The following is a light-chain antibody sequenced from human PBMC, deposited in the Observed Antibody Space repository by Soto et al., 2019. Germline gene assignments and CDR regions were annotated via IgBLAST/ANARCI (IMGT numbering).Light chain of an antibody. Sequence: EIVLTQSPGTLSLSPGERATLSCRASLSVSSSYLAWYQQKPGQAPRLLIYGASSRATGIPERFSGSGSGTDFTLTISRLEPEDFAMYYCQQYGSSSYTFGQGTKLEIK. CDR2: GAS. CDR3: QQYGSSSYT. CDR1: LSVSSSY. J-gene: IGKJ2*01. V-gene: IGKV3-20*01.